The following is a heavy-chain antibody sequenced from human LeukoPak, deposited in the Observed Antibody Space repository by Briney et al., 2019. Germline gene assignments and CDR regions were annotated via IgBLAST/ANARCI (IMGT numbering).Heavy chain of an antibody. J-gene: IGHJ6*03. CDR3: AKDRRNVVVAAIYMDV. D-gene: IGHD2-15*01. CDR1: RFTFSRYG. Sequence: GGTLRLSCAAPRFTFSRYGMSWVRQAPGKGLEWVSAIRGSGGSTYYADSVKGRFTISRDNSKNTLYLQMNSLRAEDTAVYYCAKDRRNVVVAAIYMDVWGKGTTVTVSS. CDR2: IRGSGGST. V-gene: IGHV3-23*01.